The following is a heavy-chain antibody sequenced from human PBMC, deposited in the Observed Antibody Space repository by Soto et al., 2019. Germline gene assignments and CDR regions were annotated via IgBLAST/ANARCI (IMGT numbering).Heavy chain of an antibody. V-gene: IGHV3-30*18. CDR2: ISYDGSNK. CDR1: GFTFSSYG. CDR3: AKHRPDNWFDP. Sequence: GGSLRLSCAASGFTFSSYGMHWVRQAPGKGLEWVAVISYDGSNKYYADSVKGRFTISRDNSKNTLYLQMNSLRAEDTAVYYCAKHRPDNWFDPWGQGTLVTVSS. J-gene: IGHJ5*02.